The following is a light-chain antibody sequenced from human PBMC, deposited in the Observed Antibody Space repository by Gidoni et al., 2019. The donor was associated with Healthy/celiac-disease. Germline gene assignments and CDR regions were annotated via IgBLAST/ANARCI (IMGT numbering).Light chain of an antibody. CDR3: QQYYRSPLT. CDR2: WAS. Sequence: DIVMTQSPDSLAVSLGERATINCKSSQSVLYSSNNKNYLAWYQQKPGQPPKLLIYWASTRESGVPDRFSVSGSGTAFTLTISSLQAEDVAVYYCQQYYRSPLTFGGGTKVEIK. V-gene: IGKV4-1*01. J-gene: IGKJ4*01. CDR1: QSVLYSSNNKNY.